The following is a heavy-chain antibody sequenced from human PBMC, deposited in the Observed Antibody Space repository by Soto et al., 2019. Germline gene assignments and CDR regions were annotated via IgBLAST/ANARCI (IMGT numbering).Heavy chain of an antibody. J-gene: IGHJ6*02. CDR3: AREGTTVDSYYYYALDV. Sequence: QVQLQESGPGLVKPSETLSVTCTVSGGSISSYYWSWIRQPPGKGLEWIGYIFYSGSTNYNPSLKSRVTISVDTSKNQFSLKLSSVTAADTAVYYCAREGTTVDSYYYYALDVWGQGTTVTVSS. CDR2: IFYSGST. V-gene: IGHV4-59*01. CDR1: GGSISSYY. D-gene: IGHD1-1*01.